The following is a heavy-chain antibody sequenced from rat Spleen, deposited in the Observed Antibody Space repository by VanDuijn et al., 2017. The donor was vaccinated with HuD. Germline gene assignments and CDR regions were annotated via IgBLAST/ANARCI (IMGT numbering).Heavy chain of an antibody. J-gene: IGHJ2*01. V-gene: IGHV2-16*01. D-gene: IGHD1-11*01. Sequence: QVQLKESGPGLVQPSRTLSLTCNVSGFSLTSYGVSWVRQPPGKGLEWIAAIWIGGGTYYNSPLESRVSISRDTSRSQVLLKMNSLRTEDTAMYFCARSTLEGHMSLDYWGQGVMVTVSS. CDR3: ARSTLEGHMSLDY. CDR2: IWIGGGT. CDR1: GFSLTSYG.